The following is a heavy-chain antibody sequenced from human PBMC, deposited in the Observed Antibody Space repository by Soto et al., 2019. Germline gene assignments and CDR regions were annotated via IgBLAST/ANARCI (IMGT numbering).Heavy chain of an antibody. CDR3: ARVSGDYVLTTRYYYMDV. D-gene: IGHD4-17*01. J-gene: IGHJ6*03. V-gene: IGHV3-64*01. Sequence: EVQLVESGGGLVHSGGSLRVSCVASGFTLSNYVMYWVRQAPGKGLEYVSAIDSNGVSTYYANSVKGRFIISRDNSNNSLYLQMGSLRGDDMAVYYCARVSGDYVLTTRYYYMDVWGKGTTVTVSS. CDR1: GFTLSNYV. CDR2: IDSNGVST.